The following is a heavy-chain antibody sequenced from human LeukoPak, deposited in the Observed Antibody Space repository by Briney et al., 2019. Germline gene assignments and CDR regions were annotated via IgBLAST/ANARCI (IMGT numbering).Heavy chain of an antibody. CDR2: INPSSGGT. CDR1: GYTFTGYY. J-gene: IGHJ6*02. CDR3: ARGTHRIPNMSVYCSSTSCYHPLGYGMDV. D-gene: IGHD2-2*01. Sequence: ASVKVSCKASGYTFTGYYMHWVRQAPGQGLEWMGWINPSSGGTNYAQKFQGRVTMTRDTSISTAYMELSRLRSDDTAVYYCARGTHRIPNMSVYCSSTSCYHPLGYGMDVWGQGTAVTVSS. V-gene: IGHV1-2*02.